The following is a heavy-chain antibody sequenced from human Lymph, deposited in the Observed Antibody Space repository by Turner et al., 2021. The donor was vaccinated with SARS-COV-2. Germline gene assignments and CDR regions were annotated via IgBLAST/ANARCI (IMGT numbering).Heavy chain of an antibody. J-gene: IGHJ4*02. CDR2: MYSGGST. D-gene: IGHD4-17*01. CDR1: EFTVSSNY. V-gene: IGHV3-53*01. CDR3: ARVLPYGDYFDY. Sequence: EVQLAESGGGLIQPGGSLRLSCAASEFTVSSNYMSWVRQAPGKGVEWVSIMYSGGSTYYADSVKGRFTISRDNSKNTLYLQMNSLRAEDTAVYYCARVLPYGDYFDYWGQGTLVTVSS.